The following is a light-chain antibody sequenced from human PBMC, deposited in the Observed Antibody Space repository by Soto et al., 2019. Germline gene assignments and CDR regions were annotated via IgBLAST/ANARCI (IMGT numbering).Light chain of an antibody. Sequence: EIVMTQSPVTLSVSPGERATLSCRASQSVSSNLAWYQKKPGQAPRLLIDGASIRATGIPARFSGSGSGTEFTLTISSLQSEDFAAYYCQQYNDWPITFGGGTEV. V-gene: IGKV3-15*01. J-gene: IGKJ4*01. CDR2: GAS. CDR1: QSVSSN. CDR3: QQYNDWPIT.